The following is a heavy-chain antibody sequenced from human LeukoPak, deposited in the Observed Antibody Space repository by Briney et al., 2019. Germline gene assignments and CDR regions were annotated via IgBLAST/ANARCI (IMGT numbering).Heavy chain of an antibody. CDR1: GSTFSGSA. V-gene: IGHV3-73*01. Sequence: GGSLRLSCAASGSTFSGSAMHWVRQAPGKGLEWVGQIGSGAKSYATAYAASVKGRFTISRDDSKNTAYLQMNSLQTEDTAVYCCTREKEAYNFGLAYYYYYMDVWGKGTTVIVSS. J-gene: IGHJ6*03. D-gene: IGHD5-18*01. CDR3: TREKEAYNFGLAYYYYYMDV. CDR2: IGSGAKSYAT.